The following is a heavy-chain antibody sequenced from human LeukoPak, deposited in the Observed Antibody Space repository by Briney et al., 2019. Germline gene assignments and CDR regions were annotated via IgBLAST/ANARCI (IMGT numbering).Heavy chain of an antibody. CDR3: ARDSPSYQLLAPLDAFDI. D-gene: IGHD2-2*01. CDR2: ISAYNGNT. CDR1: GYTFTSYG. J-gene: IGHJ3*02. V-gene: IGHV1-18*01. Sequence: ASVKVSCKASGYTFTSYGISWVRQAPGQGLEWMGWISAYNGNTNYAQKLRGRVTMTTDTSTSTAYMELRSLRSDDTAVYYCARDSPSYQLLAPLDAFDIWGQGTMVTVSS.